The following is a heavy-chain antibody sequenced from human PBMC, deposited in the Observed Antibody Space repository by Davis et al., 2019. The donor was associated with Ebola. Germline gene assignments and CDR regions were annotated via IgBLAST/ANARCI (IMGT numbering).Heavy chain of an antibody. D-gene: IGHD3-22*01. CDR2: MNPNSGNT. Sequence: AASVKVSCKASGYTFTNYYMHWVRQAPGQGLEWVGWMNPNSGNTGYAQKFQGRVTMTTDTSTSTAYMELRSLRSDDTAVYYCARDSDNSGYYYVRFNNWGQGTLVTVSS. CDR1: GYTFTNYY. V-gene: IGHV1-8*02. J-gene: IGHJ4*02. CDR3: ARDSDNSGYYYVRFNN.